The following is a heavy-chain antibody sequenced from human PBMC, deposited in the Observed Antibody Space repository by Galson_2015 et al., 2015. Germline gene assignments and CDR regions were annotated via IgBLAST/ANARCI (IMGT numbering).Heavy chain of an antibody. CDR3: ATVTKPLRYFDS. CDR2: IYSGGST. Sequence: SVRLSCAASGFTVSTNYMTWVRQAPGKGLEWLSIIYSGGSTYYADSVKGRFAISRDNSNNSLDLQMNSLRAEETAVYYCATVTKPLRYFDSWGQGTMVTVSS. V-gene: IGHV3-53*01. CDR1: GFTVSTNY. J-gene: IGHJ4*02. D-gene: IGHD3-9*01.